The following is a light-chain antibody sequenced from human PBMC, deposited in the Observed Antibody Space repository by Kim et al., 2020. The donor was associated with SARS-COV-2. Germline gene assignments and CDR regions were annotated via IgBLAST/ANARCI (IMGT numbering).Light chain of an antibody. CDR3: QSWDSSTVV. V-gene: IGLV3-1*01. J-gene: IGLJ3*02. CDR2: QDK. Sequence: VSPGQAANITCSGPKMGDKYVSWYQQKTGQSPLLVIYQDKKRPSVIPERFSGSNSGNTATLTISGAQPMDEADYYCQSWDSSTVVFGGGTQLTVL. CDR1: KMGDKY.